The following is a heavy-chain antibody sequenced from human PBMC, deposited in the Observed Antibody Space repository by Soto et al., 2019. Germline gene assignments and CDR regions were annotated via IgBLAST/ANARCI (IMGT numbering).Heavy chain of an antibody. V-gene: IGHV3-13*01. D-gene: IGHD4-17*01. Sequence: GGSLRLSCAASGFNFSAYDMHWVRQATGKGLEWVSVIGTAGDTNYPGSVKGRFTISRENAKNSLYLQMNSLRAGDTAVYYCARGDYGDYYFYYMDVWGKGTTVTVSS. CDR3: ARGDYGDYYFYYMDV. CDR1: GFNFSAYD. CDR2: IGTAGDT. J-gene: IGHJ6*03.